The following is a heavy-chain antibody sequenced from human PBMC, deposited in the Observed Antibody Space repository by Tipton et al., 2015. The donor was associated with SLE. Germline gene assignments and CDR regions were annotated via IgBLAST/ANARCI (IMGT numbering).Heavy chain of an antibody. CDR3: AKERITLDS. CDR2: ISGGGGTP. J-gene: IGHJ4*02. CDR1: GFHIATYA. V-gene: IGHV3-23*01. D-gene: IGHD3-10*01. Sequence: GSLRLSCAASGFHIATYAMNWVRQSPGKGLEWVSGISGGGGTPYYADSVKGRFTISRDNSKNTVYMIMNGLRAEDTAVYYCAKERITLDSWGQGTLVTVSS.